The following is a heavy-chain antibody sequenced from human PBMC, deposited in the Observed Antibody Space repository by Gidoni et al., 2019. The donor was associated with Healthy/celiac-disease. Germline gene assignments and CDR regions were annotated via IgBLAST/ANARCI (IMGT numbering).Heavy chain of an antibody. J-gene: IGHJ4*02. CDR2: INHSGST. CDR3: ARAVSGSYDGGYFDY. CDR1: GGSFSGYY. Sequence: QVQLQQWGAGLLKPSETLSLTCAVYGGSFSGYYWSWIRQPPGKGLEWIGEINHSGSTNYNPSLKSRVTISVDTSKNQFSLKLSSVTAADTAVYYCARAVSGSYDGGYFDYWGQGTLVTVSS. V-gene: IGHV4-34*01. D-gene: IGHD1-26*01.